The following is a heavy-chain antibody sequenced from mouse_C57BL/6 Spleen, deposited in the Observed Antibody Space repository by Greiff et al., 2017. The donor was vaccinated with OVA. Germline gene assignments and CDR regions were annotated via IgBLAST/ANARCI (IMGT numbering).Heavy chain of an antibody. V-gene: IGHV1-69*01. CDR3: ARSETGTVDY. Sequence: QVQLKQPGAELVMPGASVKLSCKASGYTFTSYWMHWVKQRPGQGLEWIGEIDPSDSYTNYNQKFKGKSTLTVDKSSSTAYMQLSSLTSEDSAVYYCARSETGTVDYWGQGTTLTVSS. D-gene: IGHD4-1*01. CDR2: IDPSDSYT. J-gene: IGHJ2*01. CDR1: GYTFTSYW.